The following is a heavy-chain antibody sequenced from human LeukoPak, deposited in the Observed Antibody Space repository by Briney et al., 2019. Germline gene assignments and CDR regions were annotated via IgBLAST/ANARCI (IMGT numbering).Heavy chain of an antibody. CDR2: ISGYNGNT. CDR1: GYSFTSYG. CDR3: ARDGVADGSWSQFDY. Sequence: ASVRVSCKASGYSFTSYGFSWVRQAPGRELEWMGWISGYNGNTKYAQNIQGRVTMTTDSSTTTAYMELRSLGYDDTAVYYCARDGVADGSWSQFDYWGQGTLLTVSS. J-gene: IGHJ4*02. D-gene: IGHD6-13*01. V-gene: IGHV1-18*01.